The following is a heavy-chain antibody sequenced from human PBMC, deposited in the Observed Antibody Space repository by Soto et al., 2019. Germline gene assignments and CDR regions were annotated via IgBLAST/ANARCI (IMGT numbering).Heavy chain of an antibody. J-gene: IGHJ4*02. V-gene: IGHV3-23*01. CDR1: GFTFSNYA. CDR2: LSGSGGST. D-gene: IGHD2-15*01. Sequence: EVQMWESGGGLVQPGGSLRLSCAASGFTFSNYAMSWVRQAPGKGLEWVSALSGSGGSTYYADSVKGRFTISRDNSKNTLYLQMHSLRAEDTAVYYCAKTTRDIVLVVTAAHFDYWGQGALVTVSS. CDR3: AKTTRDIVLVVTAAHFDY.